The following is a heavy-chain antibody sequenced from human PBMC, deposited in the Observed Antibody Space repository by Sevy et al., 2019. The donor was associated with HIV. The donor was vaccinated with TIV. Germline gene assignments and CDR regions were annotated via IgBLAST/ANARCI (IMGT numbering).Heavy chain of an antibody. D-gene: IGHD3-22*01. V-gene: IGHV1-8*02. CDR2: MNPNTCNT. Sequence: ASVKVSCKASGYTFTSYDINWVRQATGQGLEWMDWMNPNTCNTGYAQKFQGRVTMTRDTSTSTAYMELRSLRYDDTAIYYCTRVRDSNYYDPSVSMEYNWFDPWGQGTLVTVSS. CDR1: GYTFTSYD. CDR3: TRVRDSNYYDPSVSMEYNWFDP. J-gene: IGHJ5*02.